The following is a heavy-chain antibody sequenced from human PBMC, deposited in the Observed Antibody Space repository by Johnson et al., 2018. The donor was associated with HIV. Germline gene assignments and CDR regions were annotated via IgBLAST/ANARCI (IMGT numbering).Heavy chain of an antibody. Sequence: QVQLVESGGGVVQPGGSLRLSCAASGFTFRIYDMQWVRQAPGKGLEWLAYIRSDGVNKQYTDSVKGRFTISRDNSKNTVYLQKNSLRDEDTSVYYCTVWRWGWSGQEPFDVWGPGTMVTVSS. D-gene: IGHD3-3*01. V-gene: IGHV3-30*02. CDR3: TVWRWGWSGQEPFDV. CDR1: GFTFRIYD. CDR2: IRSDGVNK. J-gene: IGHJ3*01.